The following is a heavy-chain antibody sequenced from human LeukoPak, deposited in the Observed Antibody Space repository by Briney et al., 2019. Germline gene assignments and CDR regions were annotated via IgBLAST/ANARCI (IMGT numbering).Heavy chain of an antibody. V-gene: IGHV3-30*18. CDR1: GFTFSSYG. J-gene: IGHJ4*02. CDR3: AKSFGELLGALY. Sequence: PGGSLRLSCAASGFTFSSYGMHWVRQAPGKGLEWVAVISYDGSNKYYADSVKGRFTISRDNSKNTLYLQMNGLRAEDTAVYYCAKSFGELLGALYWGQGTLVTVSS. D-gene: IGHD1-26*01. CDR2: ISYDGSNK.